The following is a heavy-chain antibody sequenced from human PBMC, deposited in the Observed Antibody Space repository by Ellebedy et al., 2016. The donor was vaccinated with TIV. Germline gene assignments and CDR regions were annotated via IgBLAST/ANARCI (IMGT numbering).Heavy chain of an antibody. D-gene: IGHD3-16*01. CDR1: GFTFSDYT. CDR2: ISNSGSNK. Sequence: GGSLRLXXAASGFTFSDYTMNWVRQAPGKGLEWVSYISNSGSNKYYADSVKGRFTISRDNAKNTLYLQINSLRAEDTAVYYCARDGAPRDYGDYFDYWGQGTLVTVSS. V-gene: IGHV3-48*04. J-gene: IGHJ4*02. CDR3: ARDGAPRDYGDYFDY.